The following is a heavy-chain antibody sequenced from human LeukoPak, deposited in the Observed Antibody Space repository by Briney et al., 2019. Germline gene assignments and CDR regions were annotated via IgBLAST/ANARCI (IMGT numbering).Heavy chain of an antibody. J-gene: IGHJ4*02. CDR1: GYTFTGYY. V-gene: IGHV1-2*02. CDR2: INPNSGGT. CDR3: ARDGQWLVDY. Sequence: ASVKVSCKPSGYTFTGYYMHSVRPAPGQGLEWMGWINPNSGGTNYAQKFQGRVTMTRDTSISTAYMELSRLRSDDTAVYYCARDGQWLVDYWGQGTPVTVSS. D-gene: IGHD6-19*01.